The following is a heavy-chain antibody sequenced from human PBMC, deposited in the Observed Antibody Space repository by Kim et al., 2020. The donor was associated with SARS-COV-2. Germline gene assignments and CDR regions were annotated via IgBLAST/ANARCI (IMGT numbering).Heavy chain of an antibody. D-gene: IGHD4-17*01. V-gene: IGHV3-33*01. CDR3: ARDDYGDPNAFDV. J-gene: IGHJ3*01. Sequence: HYPDSVKCRFTISRDNSKNTLYLQMSSLRPEDAAVYYCARDDYGDPNAFDVWGQGTVVTVSS.